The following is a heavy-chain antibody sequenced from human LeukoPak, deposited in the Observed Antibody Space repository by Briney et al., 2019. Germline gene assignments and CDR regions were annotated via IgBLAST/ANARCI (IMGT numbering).Heavy chain of an antibody. CDR1: GYSFTTYD. CDR3: AKNIRDTGTFDY. V-gene: IGHV1-8*01. CDR2: MNPNSGNT. Sequence: ASVKVSCKASGYSFTTYDINWVRQATGQGLEWMGWMNPNSGNTGYAQRFQGRVTMTRDTSISTAYMELNSLTSEDTAVYYCAKNIRDTGTFDYWGQGTLVTVSS. D-gene: IGHD5-18*01. J-gene: IGHJ4*02.